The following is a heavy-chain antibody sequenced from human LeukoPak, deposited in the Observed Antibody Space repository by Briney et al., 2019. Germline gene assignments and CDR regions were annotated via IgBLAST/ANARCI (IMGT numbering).Heavy chain of an antibody. J-gene: IGHJ4*02. V-gene: IGHV3-53*01. CDR1: GLTVSTKY. CDR2: IYGGGST. CDR3: ATRVYSGYDDY. Sequence: GGTLRLSCAASGLTVSTKYMTWVRQAPGKGREGLSVIYGGGSTHHPEAVRSRFTISRDNSNNTLFLQMNSLRAEDTAMYYCATRVYSGYDDYWGQGTLVTVSS. D-gene: IGHD5-12*01.